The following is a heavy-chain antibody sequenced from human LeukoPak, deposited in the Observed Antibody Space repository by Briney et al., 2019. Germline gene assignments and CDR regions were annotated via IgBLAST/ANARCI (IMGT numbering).Heavy chain of an antibody. D-gene: IGHD3-16*01. Sequence: ASVKVSCKASGYTFTGYYMHWVLQAPGQGLEWMGWINPNSGGTNYAQKFQGRVTMTRDTSTSTVYMELSSLRSEDTAVYYCASLPGFGFDLWGQGTMVTVSS. J-gene: IGHJ3*01. V-gene: IGHV1-2*02. CDR1: GYTFTGYY. CDR2: INPNSGGT. CDR3: ASLPGFGFDL.